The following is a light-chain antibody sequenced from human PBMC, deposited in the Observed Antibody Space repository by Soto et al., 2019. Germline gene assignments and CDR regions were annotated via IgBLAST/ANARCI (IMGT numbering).Light chain of an antibody. CDR1: QSISGW. J-gene: IGKJ1*01. V-gene: IGKV1-5*01. CDR2: DAS. Sequence: DIQMTQSPSTLSASVGDRVTITCRASQSISGWLAWYQQKPGKAPKLLIFDASSLERGVPSRFSGSGSGTEFTLTISRLQPDDFATYYCQQYNGYSRTFGQGSKVEI. CDR3: QQYNGYSRT.